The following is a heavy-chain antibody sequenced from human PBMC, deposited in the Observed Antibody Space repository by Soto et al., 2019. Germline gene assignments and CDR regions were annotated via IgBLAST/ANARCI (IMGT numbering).Heavy chain of an antibody. D-gene: IGHD6-6*01. Sequence: GASVKVSCKASGFTFTSSAVQWVRQARGQRLEWIGWIVVGSGNTNYAQKFQERVTITRDMSTSTAYMELSSLRSEDTAVYYCAADPLEYSSSRYWYFGLWGRGTLATVSS. V-gene: IGHV1-58*01. CDR2: IVVGSGNT. CDR1: GFTFTSSA. CDR3: AADPLEYSSSRYWYFGL. J-gene: IGHJ2*01.